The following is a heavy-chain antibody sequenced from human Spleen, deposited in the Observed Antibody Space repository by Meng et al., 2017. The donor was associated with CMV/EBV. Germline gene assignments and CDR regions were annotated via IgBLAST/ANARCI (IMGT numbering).Heavy chain of an antibody. CDR2: INTHSGVA. V-gene: IGHV1-2*02. D-gene: IGHD1-1*01. J-gene: IGHJ6*02. CDR3: ARERWNYGMDV. Sequence: ASVKVSCKASGYTLTAFYMHLVRQAPGQGLEWMGWINTHSGVAYSAQKFQGRVTMTRDTSISTAYMELSRLRSDDTAVYYCARERWNYGMDVWGQGTTVTVSS. CDR1: GYTLTAFY.